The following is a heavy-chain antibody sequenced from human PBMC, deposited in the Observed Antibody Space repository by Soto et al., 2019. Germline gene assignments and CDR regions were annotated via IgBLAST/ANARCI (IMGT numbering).Heavy chain of an antibody. V-gene: IGHV4-30-4*01. CDR1: GDSIFGGDYY. D-gene: IGHD5-18*01. CDR3: ARDVDSTILKPNDAFGI. CDR2: IYYSGRT. Sequence: SETLSLTCTVSGDSIFGGDYYWSWIRQAPGKGLQWVGSIYYSGRTYYNPSLESRIAMTVDTSQNQFSLKLSSVTAADSAVYFCARDVDSTILKPNDAFGIWGPGSMVTVSS. J-gene: IGHJ3*02.